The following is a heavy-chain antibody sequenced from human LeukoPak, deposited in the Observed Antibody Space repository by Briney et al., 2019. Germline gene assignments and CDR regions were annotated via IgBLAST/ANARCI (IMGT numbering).Heavy chain of an antibody. D-gene: IGHD3-16*02. J-gene: IGHJ4*02. CDR2: IKSKTDGGTT. Sequence: PGGSLRLSCAASGFTFSNAWMSWVRQAPGKGLEWVGRIKSKTDGGTTDYAAPVKGRFTISRDDSKNTLYLQMNSLKTEDTAVYYCTTVSSRISVWGSNRYTGDYWGQGTLVTVSS. CDR3: TTVSSRISVWGSNRYTGDY. CDR1: GFTFSNAW. V-gene: IGHV3-15*01.